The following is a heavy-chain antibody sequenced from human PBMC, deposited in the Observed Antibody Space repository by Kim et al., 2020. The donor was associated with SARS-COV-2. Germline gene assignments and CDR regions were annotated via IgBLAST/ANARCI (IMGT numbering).Heavy chain of an antibody. Sequence: GGSLRLSCAASGFTFSSYEMNWVRQAPGKGLEWVSYIRSSGSTTYYADSVKGRFTISRDNAKNSLYLQMNSLRAEDTAVYYCARAEEKTIFGVVIIPGYYVDVWGQGTTVTVSS. D-gene: IGHD3-3*01. V-gene: IGHV3-48*03. CDR2: IRSSGSTT. CDR3: ARAEEKTIFGVVIIPGYYVDV. CDR1: GFTFSSYE. J-gene: IGHJ6*03.